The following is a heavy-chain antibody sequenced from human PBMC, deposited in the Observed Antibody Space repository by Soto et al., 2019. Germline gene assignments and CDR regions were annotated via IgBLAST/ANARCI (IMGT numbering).Heavy chain of an antibody. Sequence: QVQLVQSGAEVKKPGASVKVSCKASGYTFTGYYMHWVRQAPGQGLEWMGWINPNSGGTNYAQKFQGWVPMTRDTSISIANMALSRLTYDDTAVYYCARDRVLGVVVCCYGMDVWGQGTTVTVSS. CDR1: GYTFTGYY. CDR3: ARDRVLGVVVCCYGMDV. CDR2: INPNSGGT. J-gene: IGHJ6*02. D-gene: IGHD2-15*01. V-gene: IGHV1-2*04.